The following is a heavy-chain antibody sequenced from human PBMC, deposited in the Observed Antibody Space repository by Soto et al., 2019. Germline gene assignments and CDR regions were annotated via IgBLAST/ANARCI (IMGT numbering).Heavy chain of an antibody. CDR2: ISSNGGST. CDR3: ARISYDSSVNYYYCMDV. D-gene: IGHD3-22*01. CDR1: GFTFSSDA. Sequence: GGSLRLSCAASGFTFSSDAMHWVRQAPGKGLEYVSAISSNGGSTYYANSVKGRFTISRDNSKNTLYLQMGSLRAEDMAVYYCARISYDSSVNYYYCMDVWGQGTTVTVCS. J-gene: IGHJ6*02. V-gene: IGHV3-64*01.